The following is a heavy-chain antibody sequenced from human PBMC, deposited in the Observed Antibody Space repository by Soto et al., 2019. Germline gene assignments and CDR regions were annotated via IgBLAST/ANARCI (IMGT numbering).Heavy chain of an antibody. D-gene: IGHD1-1*01. CDR2: INPSGGST. CDR3: ARIFVRGLDDYYYGMDV. Sequence: ASVKVSCKASGYTFTSYYMHWVRQAPGQGLEWMGIINPSGGSTSYAQKFQGRVTMTRDTSTSTVYMELSSLRSEDTAVYYCARIFVRGLDDYYYGMDVWGQGTTVTVSS. V-gene: IGHV1-46*01. CDR1: GYTFTSYY. J-gene: IGHJ6*02.